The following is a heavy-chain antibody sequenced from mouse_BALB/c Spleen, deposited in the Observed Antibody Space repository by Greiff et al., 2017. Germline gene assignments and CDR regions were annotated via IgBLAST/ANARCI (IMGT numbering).Heavy chain of an antibody. CDR1: GFTFSDYY. CDR3: ARDFSITTVVAHYAMDY. Sequence: EVKVVESGGGLVKPGGSLKLSCAASGFTFSDYYMYWVRQTPEKRLEWVATISDGGSYTYYPDSVKGRFTISRDNAKNNLYLQMSSLKSEDTAMYYCARDFSITTVVAHYAMDYWGQGTSVTVSS. D-gene: IGHD1-1*01. CDR2: ISDGGSYT. J-gene: IGHJ4*01. V-gene: IGHV5-4*02.